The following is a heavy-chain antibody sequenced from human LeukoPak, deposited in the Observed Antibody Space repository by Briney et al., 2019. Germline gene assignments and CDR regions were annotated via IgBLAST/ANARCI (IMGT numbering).Heavy chain of an antibody. D-gene: IGHD3-16*02. Sequence: SGPTLVKPTQTLTLTCTFSGFSLSTSGVGVGWIRQPPGKALEWLSLIDWDDDKRYSPSLKSRLTITKDTSKNQVVLTMTNMDPVDTATYYCAHQPPSLRLGELSLPAYYFDYWGQGTLVTVSS. CDR1: GFSLSTSGVG. CDR3: AHQPPSLRLGELSLPAYYFDY. J-gene: IGHJ4*02. V-gene: IGHV2-5*02. CDR2: IDWDDDK.